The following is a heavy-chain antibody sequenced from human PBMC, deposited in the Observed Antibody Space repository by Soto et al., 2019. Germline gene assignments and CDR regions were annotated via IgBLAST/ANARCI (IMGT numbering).Heavy chain of an antibody. Sequence: PVGSLRLSCAAPGFPFSSYSIHWVRQAPGKGLEWVSSIGTRSDVYYADSVKGRFTISRDNAKNSMALQMNSLRAENTGVYYCAREETAWPLAYGLDVWGQGTTVTSP. CDR2: IGTRSDV. V-gene: IGHV3-21*01. J-gene: IGHJ6*02. D-gene: IGHD2-21*02. CDR3: AREETAWPLAYGLDV. CDR1: GFPFSSYS.